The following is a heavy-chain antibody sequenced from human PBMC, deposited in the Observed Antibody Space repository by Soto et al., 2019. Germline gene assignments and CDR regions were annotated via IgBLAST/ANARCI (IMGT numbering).Heavy chain of an antibody. CDR1: GGSISSGGYY. CDR2: IYYSGST. J-gene: IGHJ3*02. CDR3: ARDYYDFWSGDTKRGAFDI. V-gene: IGHV4-31*03. D-gene: IGHD3-3*01. Sequence: QVQLQESGPGLVKPSQTLSLTCTVSGGSISSGGYYWSWIRQHPGKGLEWIGYIYYSGSTYYNPSHKSRVTISVDTSKNQFSLKLSSVTAADTAVYYCARDYYDFWSGDTKRGAFDIWGQGTMVTVSS.